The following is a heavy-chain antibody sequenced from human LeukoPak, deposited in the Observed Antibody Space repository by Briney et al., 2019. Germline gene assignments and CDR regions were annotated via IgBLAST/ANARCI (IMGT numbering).Heavy chain of an antibody. D-gene: IGHD2-21*01. V-gene: IGHV4-59*01. J-gene: IGHJ4*02. CDR1: GVSISTYY. CDR2: IYYSGST. Sequence: PSETLSLSCAASGVSISTYYRSWVRQPPGKGLEWVGYIYYSGSTNYNPSLKRRVTIQVDTSKNQFSLKLTSLTAADTAEYYCAKGGKGFPMGLRFDSWGQGTLVSVSS. CDR3: AKGGKGFPMGLRFDS.